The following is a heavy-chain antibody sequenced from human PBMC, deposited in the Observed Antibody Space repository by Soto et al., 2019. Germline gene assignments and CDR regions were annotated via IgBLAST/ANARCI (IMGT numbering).Heavy chain of an antibody. CDR3: AKRAGFSGSQFDY. CDR1: GFNFGSFA. CDR2: ISGSGGTT. V-gene: IGHV3-23*01. J-gene: IGHJ4*02. Sequence: PVGSLRLSCAASGFNFGSFAMSWVRQAPGKGLEFVSTISGSGGTTDYADSVKGRFTVSRDKSKNTLYLQMNSLRAEDTAVYYCAKRAGFSGSQFDYWGQGTLVTVSS. D-gene: IGHD1-26*01.